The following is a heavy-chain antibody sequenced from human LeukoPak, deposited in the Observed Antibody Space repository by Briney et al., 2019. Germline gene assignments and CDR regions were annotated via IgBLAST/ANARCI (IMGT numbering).Heavy chain of an antibody. D-gene: IGHD1-26*01. V-gene: IGHV3-74*01. Sequence: GGSLRLSCAGSGITFSTYWMHWVRQAPGKGLVWVSRINSEGSTISYADSVKGRFTISRDDAKNTLYLQMNSLRAEDTAVYYCARDLGATAAVSLWGQGTLVTVSS. CDR1: GITFSTYW. CDR3: ARDLGATAAVSL. CDR2: INSEGSTI. J-gene: IGHJ4*02.